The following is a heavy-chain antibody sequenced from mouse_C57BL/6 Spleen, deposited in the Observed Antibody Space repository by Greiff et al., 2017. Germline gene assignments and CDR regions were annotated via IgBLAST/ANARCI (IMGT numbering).Heavy chain of an antibody. J-gene: IGHJ4*01. Sequence: VQLQQSGPELVKPGASVKISCKASGYTFTDYYMNWVKQSHGKSLEWIGDINPNNGGTSYNQKCKGKATLTVDKSSSTAYMELRSLTSEDSAVYYCARWLLHYAMDYWGQGTSVTVSS. CDR1: GYTFTDYY. D-gene: IGHD2-3*01. V-gene: IGHV1-26*01. CDR2: INPNNGGT. CDR3: ARWLLHYAMDY.